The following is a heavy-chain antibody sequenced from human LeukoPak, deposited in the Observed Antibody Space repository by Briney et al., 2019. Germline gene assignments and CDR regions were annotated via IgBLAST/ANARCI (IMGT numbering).Heavy chain of an antibody. CDR2: IYYSGST. J-gene: IGHJ6*03. V-gene: IGHV4-59*01. D-gene: IGHD5-18*01. CDR3: ARWGGYSYYYYMDV. Sequence: SETLSLTCTVSGGSISSYYWSWIRQPPGKGLEWIGYIYYSGSTNYNPSLKSRVTISADTSKNQFSLKLSSVTAADTAVYYCARWGGYSYYYYMDVWGKGTTVTVSS. CDR1: GGSISSYY.